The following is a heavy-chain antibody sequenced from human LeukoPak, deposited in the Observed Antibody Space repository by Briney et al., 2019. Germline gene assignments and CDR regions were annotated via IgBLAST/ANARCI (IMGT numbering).Heavy chain of an antibody. CDR1: GFTFSSYG. D-gene: IGHD6-19*01. J-gene: IGHJ1*01. V-gene: IGHV3-33*01. Sequence: GGSLRLSCAASGFTFSSYGMHWVRQAPGKGLERVAVIWYDGSKKNYADSVKGRFTISRDNPKNTLNLQMNSLRAEDTAVYYCARVSEDHSSGWYEEYFQHWGQGTLVIVSS. CDR3: ARVSEDHSSGWYEEYFQH. CDR2: IWYDGSKK.